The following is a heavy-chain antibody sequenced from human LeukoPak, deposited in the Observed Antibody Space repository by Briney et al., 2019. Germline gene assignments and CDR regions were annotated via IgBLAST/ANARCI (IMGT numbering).Heavy chain of an antibody. Sequence: GGCLRLSCAASGFTFSTYAIHWVRQAPGKGLEWGAVISYDGTNKNYADSVKGRFTISRDNSKSTLYLQLNSLRAEDTAVYYCARDRTPNWSAYSNPTFHYWGQGTLVTVSS. D-gene: IGHD4-11*01. CDR2: ISYDGTNK. CDR3: ARDRTPNWSAYSNPTFHY. J-gene: IGHJ4*02. CDR1: GFTFSTYA. V-gene: IGHV3-30*04.